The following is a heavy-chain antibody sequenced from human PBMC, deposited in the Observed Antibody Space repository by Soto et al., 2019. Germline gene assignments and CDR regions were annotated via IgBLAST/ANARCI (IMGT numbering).Heavy chain of an antibody. CDR3: AREYSSSPYYYYGMDV. CDR1: GFTFGSYA. D-gene: IGHD6-6*01. CDR2: ISYDGSNK. J-gene: IGHJ6*02. Sequence: QVQLVESGGGVVQPGRSLRLSCAASGFTFGSYARHWVRQAPGKGLGWVEVISYDGSNKYYADSVKGRFTISRDNSKNTLHLQMNSLRAEDTAVYYCAREYSSSPYYYYGMDVWGQGTTVTVSS. V-gene: IGHV3-30-3*01.